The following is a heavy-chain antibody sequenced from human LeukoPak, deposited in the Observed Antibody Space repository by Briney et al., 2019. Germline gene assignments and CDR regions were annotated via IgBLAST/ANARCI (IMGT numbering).Heavy chain of an antibody. CDR1: GFTFSSYW. CDR2: IKQDGSEK. V-gene: IGHV3-7*01. J-gene: IGHJ6*03. D-gene: IGHD2-2*01. Sequence: GGSLRLSCAASGFTFSSYWMTWVRQAPGKGLEWVANIKQDGSEKYYVDSMKGRSTISRDNAKNSLYLQMNSLRAEDTAVYYCARDQDCSSTSCFYYYYYMDVWGKGTTVTVSS. CDR3: ARDQDCSSTSCFYYYYYMDV.